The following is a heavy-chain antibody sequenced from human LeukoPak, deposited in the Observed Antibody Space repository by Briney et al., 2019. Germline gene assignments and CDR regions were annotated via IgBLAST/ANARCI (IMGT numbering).Heavy chain of an antibody. J-gene: IGHJ4*02. D-gene: IGHD6-19*01. CDR1: GFTFSSYA. CDR3: ARDEDSSGWQSFDY. V-gene: IGHV3-23*01. CDR2: ITGSSAST. Sequence: PGRSLRLSCAASGFTFSSYAMSWVRQAPGKGLEWVSSITGSSASTYYADSVKGRFTISRDNSKNTLYLQMNSLRAEDTAVYYCARDEDSSGWQSFDYWGQGTLVTVSS.